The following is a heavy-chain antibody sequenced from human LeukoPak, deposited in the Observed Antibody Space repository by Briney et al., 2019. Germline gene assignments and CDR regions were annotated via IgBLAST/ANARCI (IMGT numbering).Heavy chain of an antibody. Sequence: GGSLRLSCAASGFTFSSYSMNWVRQAPGKGLDWVSSISSSTSYIDYADSVKGRFTISRDNAKNSLYLQMNSLRAEDTAVYYCARDLSLRGVIIYFDYWGQGTLVTVSS. CDR3: ARDLSLRGVIIYFDY. CDR2: ISSSTSYI. J-gene: IGHJ4*02. CDR1: GFTFSSYS. D-gene: IGHD3-10*01. V-gene: IGHV3-21*01.